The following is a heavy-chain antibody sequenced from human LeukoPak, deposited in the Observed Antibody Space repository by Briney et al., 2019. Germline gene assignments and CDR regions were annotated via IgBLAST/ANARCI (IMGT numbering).Heavy chain of an antibody. Sequence: PSEPLSLTCTVSGASVSSYYWTWMRQPPGKGPEWIAYIYNGGTTSYNPSLKSRVTISVDTSKNQFSLKLTSVTAADTAVYYCGRGAPFRGVKSWGQGTLVTVSS. CDR1: GASVSSYY. V-gene: IGHV4-59*02. J-gene: IGHJ4*02. CDR2: IYNGGTT. D-gene: IGHD3-16*01. CDR3: GRGAPFRGVKS.